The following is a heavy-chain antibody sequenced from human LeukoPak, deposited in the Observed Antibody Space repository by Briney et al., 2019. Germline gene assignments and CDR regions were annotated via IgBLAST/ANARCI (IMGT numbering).Heavy chain of an antibody. CDR2: ISSSSSTI. J-gene: IGHJ6*03. CDR3: ARGYYDFWSGSHYYYYMDV. V-gene: IGHV3-48*01. D-gene: IGHD3-3*01. Sequence: PGGSLRLSCAASGFTFSSYSMNWVRQAPGKGLEWVSYISSSSSTIYYADSVKGRFTISRDNAKNSLYLQMSSLRAEDTAVYYCARGYYDFWSGSHYYYYMDVWGKGTTVTVSS. CDR1: GFTFSSYS.